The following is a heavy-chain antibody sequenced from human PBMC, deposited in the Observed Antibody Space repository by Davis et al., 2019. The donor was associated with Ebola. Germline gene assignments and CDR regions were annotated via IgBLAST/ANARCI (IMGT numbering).Heavy chain of an antibody. Sequence: CESPKIPCHGPGYSFTSYWIGRVRQMPGKGLEWMGIIYPGYSDTRYSPSFQGQVTISADKSISTAYLQWSSLKASDTAMYYCARVGDCSGGRCYSGDFDYWGQGTLVTVSS. D-gene: IGHD2-15*01. CDR2: IYPGYSDT. J-gene: IGHJ4*02. CDR1: GYSFTSYW. CDR3: ARVGDCSGGRCYSGDFDY. V-gene: IGHV5-51*01.